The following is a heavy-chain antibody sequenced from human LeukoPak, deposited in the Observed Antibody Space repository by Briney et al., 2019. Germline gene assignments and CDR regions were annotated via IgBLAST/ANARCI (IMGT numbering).Heavy chain of an antibody. Sequence: GGSLRLSCAASGFTFSSYGMSWVRQAPGKGLEWVSAIRGSGGSTYYADSVKGRFTISRDNSKNTLYLQMNSLRAEDTAVYYCARAGRGLRYFDWLTYDYWGQGTLVTVSS. D-gene: IGHD3-9*01. CDR3: ARAGRGLRYFDWLTYDY. CDR2: IRGSGGST. CDR1: GFTFSSYG. V-gene: IGHV3-23*01. J-gene: IGHJ4*02.